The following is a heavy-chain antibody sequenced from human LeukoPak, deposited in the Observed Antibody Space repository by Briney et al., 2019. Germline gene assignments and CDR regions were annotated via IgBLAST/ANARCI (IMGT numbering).Heavy chain of an antibody. D-gene: IGHD5-18*01. CDR3: ARDGYSHPHGY. CDR2: IKQDGSEK. V-gene: IGHV3-7*05. CDR1: GLSFNDDY. Sequence: GGSLRLSCAAASGLSFNDDYMSWVRQAPGKGLEWVANIKQDGSEKYYVDSVKGRFTISRDNAKNSLYLQMNSLRAEDTAVYYCARDGYSHPHGYWGQGTLVTVSS. J-gene: IGHJ4*02.